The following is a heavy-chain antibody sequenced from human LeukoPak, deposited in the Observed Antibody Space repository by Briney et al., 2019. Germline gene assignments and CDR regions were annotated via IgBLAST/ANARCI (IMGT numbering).Heavy chain of an antibody. Sequence: GGSLRLSCAASGFSFDDYAMHWVRQAPGKGLEWVSLISADGTNRYYADSVKGRFTISRDNSRNSLYLQVNSLRSEDTALYYCGKGTIDNVDYWGQGTLVTVSS. CDR2: ISADGTNR. CDR3: GKGTIDNVDY. D-gene: IGHD1-1*01. J-gene: IGHJ4*02. CDR1: GFSFDDYA. V-gene: IGHV3-43*02.